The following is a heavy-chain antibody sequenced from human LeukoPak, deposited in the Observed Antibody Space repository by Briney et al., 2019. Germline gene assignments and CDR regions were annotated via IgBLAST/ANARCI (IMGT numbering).Heavy chain of an antibody. D-gene: IGHD6-13*01. J-gene: IGHJ4*02. V-gene: IGHV3-23*01. CDR3: AKGSLGSWYYFDY. CDR2: FSRSGPDT. Sequence: GGSLRLSCAASGFTFGSSAMSWVRQAPGKGPEWVSTFSRSGPDTYYADSVKGRFTIFRDNSKDTLYLQMNSLRAEDTAVYYCAKGSLGSWYYFDYWGQGTLVTVSS. CDR1: GFTFGSSA.